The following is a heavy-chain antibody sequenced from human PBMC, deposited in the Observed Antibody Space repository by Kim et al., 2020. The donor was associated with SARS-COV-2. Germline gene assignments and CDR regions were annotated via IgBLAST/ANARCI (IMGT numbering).Heavy chain of an antibody. CDR2: IWYDGSNK. CDR3: AKDGSSGWPSRDAFDI. CDR1: GFTFSSYA. V-gene: IGHV3-33*06. D-gene: IGHD6-19*01. J-gene: IGHJ3*02. Sequence: GGSLRLSCAASGFTFSSYAMHWVRQAPGKGLEWVAVIWYDGSNKYYADSVKGRFTISRDNSKNTLYLQMNSLRAEDTAVYYCAKDGSSGWPSRDAFDIWGQGTMVTVSS.